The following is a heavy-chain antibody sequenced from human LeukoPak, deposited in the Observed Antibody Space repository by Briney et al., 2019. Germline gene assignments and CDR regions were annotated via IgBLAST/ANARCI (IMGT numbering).Heavy chain of an antibody. CDR3: ARETAPLRSLEFDY. D-gene: IGHD3-3*01. CDR1: GGTFSSYT. CDR2: IIPILGIA. J-gene: IGHJ4*02. Sequence: SVKVSCKASGGTFSSYTISWVRQAPGQGLEWMGRIIPILGIANYAQKFQGRVTITADKSTSTAYMELSSLRSEDTAVYYCARETAPLRSLEFDYWGQGTLVTVSS. V-gene: IGHV1-69*04.